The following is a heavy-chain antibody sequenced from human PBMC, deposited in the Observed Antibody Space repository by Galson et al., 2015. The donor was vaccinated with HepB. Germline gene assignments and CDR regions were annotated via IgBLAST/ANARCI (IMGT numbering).Heavy chain of an antibody. J-gene: IGHJ6*02. CDR3: TRDYGDYEAEGQDYYYYGMDV. V-gene: IGHV3-49*03. CDR2: IRSKAYGGTT. D-gene: IGHD4-17*01. CDR1: GFTFGDYA. Sequence: SLRLSCAASGFTFGDYAMSWFRQAPGKGLEWVGFIRSKAYGGTTEYAASVKGRFTISRDDSKSIAYLQMNSLKTEDTAVYYCTRDYGDYEAEGQDYYYYGMDVWGQGTTVTVSS.